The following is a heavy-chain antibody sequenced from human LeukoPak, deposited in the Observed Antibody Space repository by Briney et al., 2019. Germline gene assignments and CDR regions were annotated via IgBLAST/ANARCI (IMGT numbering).Heavy chain of an antibody. CDR1: GLTFSSYA. V-gene: IGHV3-23*01. CDR2: ISGSGGST. Sequence: PGGSLRLSCAASGLTFSSYAMSWVRQAPGKGLEWVSAISGSGGSTYYADSVKGRFTISRDNSKNTLYLQMNSLRAEDTAVYYCAKTIFGVVTHDAFDIWGQGTMVTVSS. D-gene: IGHD3-3*01. CDR3: AKTIFGVVTHDAFDI. J-gene: IGHJ3*02.